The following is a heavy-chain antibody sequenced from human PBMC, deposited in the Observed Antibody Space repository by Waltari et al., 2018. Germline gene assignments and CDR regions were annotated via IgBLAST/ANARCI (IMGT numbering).Heavy chain of an antibody. CDR3: AKGVDRHYDFWSGYYPPHYFDY. J-gene: IGHJ4*02. CDR2: ISGSGGSK. Sequence: EVQLVESGGGLVQPGGSLRLSCAASGFTFSSYAMSWVRPAPGKGLEWVSAISGSGGSKYYGDCVKGRFTISRDNSKNTLYLQMNSLRAEDTAVYYCAKGVDRHYDFWSGYYPPHYFDYWGQGTLVTVSS. V-gene: IGHV3-23*04. D-gene: IGHD3-3*01. CDR1: GFTFSSYA.